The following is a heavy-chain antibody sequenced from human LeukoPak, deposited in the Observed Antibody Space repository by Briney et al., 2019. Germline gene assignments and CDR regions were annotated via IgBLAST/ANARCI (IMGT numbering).Heavy chain of an antibody. V-gene: IGHV4-59*12. D-gene: IGHD3-9*01. CDR3: ARKGDILTGYYHFDY. CDR2: IYYSGST. J-gene: IGHJ4*02. CDR1: GGSISSYY. Sequence: SETLSLTCTVSGGSISSYYWSWIRQPPGKGLEWIGYIYYSGSTNYNPSLKSRVTISVDTSKNQLSLRLSSVTAADTAVYYCARKGDILTGYYHFDYWGQGTLVTVSS.